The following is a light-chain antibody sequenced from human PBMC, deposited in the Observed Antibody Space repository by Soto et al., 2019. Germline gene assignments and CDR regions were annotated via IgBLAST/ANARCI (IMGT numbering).Light chain of an antibody. Sequence: AIRMTQSPSSFSASTGDRVTITCRASQGISSYLAWYQQKPGKAPKLLIYAASTLQSGVPSRFSGRGSRPDFTLTISCLQSEDFATYYCQQYYSYPPWTFGQGTKVDIK. CDR3: QQYYSYPPWT. CDR2: AAS. V-gene: IGKV1-8*01. J-gene: IGKJ1*01. CDR1: QGISSY.